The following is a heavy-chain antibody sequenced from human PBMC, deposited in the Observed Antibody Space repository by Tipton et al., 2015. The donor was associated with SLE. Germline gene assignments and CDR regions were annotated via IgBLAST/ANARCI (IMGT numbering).Heavy chain of an antibody. CDR2: INPSSGGT. V-gene: IGHV1-2*06. J-gene: IGHJ6*02. CDR3: ASLVASYCGGDCMDV. D-gene: IGHD2-21*01. CDR1: GYTFTAYY. Sequence: QLVQSGAEVKKPGASVKVSCKASGYTFTAYYMHWVRQAPGQGLEWMGRINPSSGGTNYAQKFQGRVTMTRDTSISTAYMELTRLRSGDTSVYYCASLVASYCGGDCMDVWGQRTTVPVS.